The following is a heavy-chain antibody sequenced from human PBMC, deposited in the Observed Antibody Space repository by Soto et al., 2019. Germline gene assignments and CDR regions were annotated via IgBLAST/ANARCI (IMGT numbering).Heavy chain of an antibody. CDR3: ARGAADTAMVDS. CDR2: IYYSGST. CDR1: GGSVSSGSYY. D-gene: IGHD5-18*01. J-gene: IGHJ4*02. Sequence: PSETLSLTCTVSGGSVSSGSYYWSWIRQPPGKGLEWIGYIYYSGSTFYNPSLKSRVTISIHTSKSQFSLQLTSVTAADTAVYYCARGAADTAMVDSWGQGTLVTVYS. V-gene: IGHV4-61*01.